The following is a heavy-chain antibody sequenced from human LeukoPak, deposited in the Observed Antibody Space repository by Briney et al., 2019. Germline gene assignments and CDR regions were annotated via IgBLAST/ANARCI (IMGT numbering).Heavy chain of an antibody. D-gene: IGHD3-22*01. V-gene: IGHV1-69*04. CDR1: GGTFISYA. Sequence: ASVTVSFKASGGTFISYAISWVRQAPGQGLEWMGSIIPIFGIANYAQKFQGRVTITADKSTSTAYMELSSLRSEDTAVYYCARDQYYDSSGYYYRQGAFDIWGQGAMVTVSS. CDR3: ARDQYYDSSGYYYRQGAFDI. CDR2: IIPIFGIA. J-gene: IGHJ3*02.